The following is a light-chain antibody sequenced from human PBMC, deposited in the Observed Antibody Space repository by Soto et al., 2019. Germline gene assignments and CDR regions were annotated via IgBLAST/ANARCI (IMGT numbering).Light chain of an antibody. J-gene: IGKJ1*01. CDR2: GSS. CDR1: QSINAN. V-gene: IGKV3-15*01. CDR3: QQYNTWLWT. Sequence: EVVMTQSPATLSVSPGERVTLSCRASQSINANLAWYQQKPGQAPRLLIHGSSTRATGIPARFSGSGFGTDFIXXVXSXXSEDFAVYYCQQYNTWLWTFGQGTKVEIQ.